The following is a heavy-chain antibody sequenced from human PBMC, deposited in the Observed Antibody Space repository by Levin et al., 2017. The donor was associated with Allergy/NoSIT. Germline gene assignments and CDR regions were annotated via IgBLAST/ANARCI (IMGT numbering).Heavy chain of an antibody. Sequence: GESLKISCKASGYTFTGYYMHWVRQAPGQGLEWMGWINPNSGGTNYAQKFQGRVTMTRDTSISTAYMELSRLRSDDTAVYYCARVRSEAYYYDSSGYYYYCDYWGQGTLVTVS. V-gene: IGHV1-2*02. J-gene: IGHJ4*02. CDR1: GYTFTGYY. CDR3: ARVRSEAYYYDSSGYYYYCDY. D-gene: IGHD3-22*01. CDR2: INPNSGGT.